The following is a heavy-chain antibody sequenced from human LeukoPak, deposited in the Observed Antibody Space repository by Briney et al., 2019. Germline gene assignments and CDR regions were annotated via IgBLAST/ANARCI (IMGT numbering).Heavy chain of an antibody. Sequence: GGSLRLSCVASAFAFSSNWMSWVRQAPGKGLEWVASIKEDGSETYYVDSVKGRFTISRDNAKNSLHLQMNSLRAEDTAVYYCARDLHPRYYLPDYWGQGTLVTVSS. CDR2: IKEDGSET. CDR3: ARDLHPRYYLPDY. V-gene: IGHV3-7*04. J-gene: IGHJ4*02. CDR1: AFAFSSNW. D-gene: IGHD1-26*01.